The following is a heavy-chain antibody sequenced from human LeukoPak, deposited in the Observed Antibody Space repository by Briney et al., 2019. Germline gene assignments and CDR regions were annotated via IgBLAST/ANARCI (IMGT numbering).Heavy chain of an antibody. J-gene: IGHJ4*02. D-gene: IGHD2-2*01. V-gene: IGHV3-7*01. Sequence: GGSLRLSCAASGFTFSSYWMSWVRQAPGKGLEWVANIKEDGSEKYYVDSVKGRFTISRDNAKNSLYLQMNSLRSEDTAVYYCARGGGYCSSNNCPGGYWGQGTLVTVSS. CDR1: GFTFSSYW. CDR2: IKEDGSEK. CDR3: ARGGGYCSSNNCPGGY.